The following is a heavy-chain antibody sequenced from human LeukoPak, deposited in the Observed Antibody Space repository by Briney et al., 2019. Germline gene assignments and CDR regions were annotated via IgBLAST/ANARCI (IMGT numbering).Heavy chain of an antibody. CDR3: AKDPEMATSPYYFDY. D-gene: IGHD5-24*01. Sequence: GGSLRLSCAASGFTFSSYAMSWVRQAPGKGLEWVSGISGSGGRTYYADSVKGRFTISRDNSKNTLYLQMNSLRAEDTAVYYCAKDPEMATSPYYFDYWGQGTLVTVSS. CDR2: ISGSGGRT. V-gene: IGHV3-23*01. CDR1: GFTFSSYA. J-gene: IGHJ4*02.